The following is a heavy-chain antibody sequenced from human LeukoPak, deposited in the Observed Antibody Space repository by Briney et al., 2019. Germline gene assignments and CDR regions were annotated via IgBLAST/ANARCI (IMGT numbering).Heavy chain of an antibody. V-gene: IGHV1-69*01. CDR1: GGTFSSYA. D-gene: IGHD5-18*01. CDR2: IIPIFGTA. Sequence: SVKVSCKASGGTFSSYAISWVRQAPGQGLEWMGGIIPIFGTANYAQKFQGRVTITADESTSTAYMELSSLRSEDTAVYYCARVRLPTYYFEYWGQGTLVTVSS. CDR3: ARVRLPTYYFEY. J-gene: IGHJ4*02.